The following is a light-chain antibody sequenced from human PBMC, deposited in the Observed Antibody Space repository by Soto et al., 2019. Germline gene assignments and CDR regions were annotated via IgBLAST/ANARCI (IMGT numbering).Light chain of an antibody. J-gene: IGKJ1*01. CDR2: RAS. V-gene: IGKV3-20*01. Sequence: EIVMTQSPATLSVSPGESATLSCSASQTISSLLAWYQQKPGQAPRLIIYRASTRAAGLPDRFSGSGSGTDFTLTISRLEPEDFAVYYCQQYGSSPTWKFGQGTKVDIK. CDR3: QQYGSSPTWK. CDR1: QTISSL.